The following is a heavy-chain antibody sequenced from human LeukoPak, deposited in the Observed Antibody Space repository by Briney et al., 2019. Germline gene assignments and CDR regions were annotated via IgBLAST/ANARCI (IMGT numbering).Heavy chain of an antibody. D-gene: IGHD3-22*01. V-gene: IGHV4-34*01. J-gene: IGHJ3*02. Sequence: SETLSLTCAVSGGSFSGYYWTWIRQPPGKGLEWIGEINHSGSANYNPSLKSRVTISLDTSKNQFSLKLSSVTAADTAVYYCATTYYYDSSGAKLRSYDAFDIWGQGTMVTVSS. CDR3: ATTYYYDSSGAKLRSYDAFDI. CDR2: INHSGSA. CDR1: GGSFSGYY.